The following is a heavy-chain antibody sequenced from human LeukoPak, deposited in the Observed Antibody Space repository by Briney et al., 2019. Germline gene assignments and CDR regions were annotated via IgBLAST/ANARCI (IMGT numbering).Heavy chain of an antibody. CDR2: IYHSGST. D-gene: IGHD4-17*01. Sequence: KPSETLSLTCTVSGYSISSGYYWGWIRQPPGKGLEWIGIIYHSGSTYYNPSLKSRVTISLDTSKNQFSLKLSSVTAADTAVYYCARGGSLTVTSNLYNYWGQGTLVTVSS. V-gene: IGHV4-38-2*02. CDR3: ARGGSLTVTSNLYNY. CDR1: GYSISSGYY. J-gene: IGHJ4*02.